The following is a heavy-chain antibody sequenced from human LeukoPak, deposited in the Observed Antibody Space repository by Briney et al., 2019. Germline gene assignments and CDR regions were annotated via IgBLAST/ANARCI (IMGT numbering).Heavy chain of an antibody. J-gene: IGHJ4*02. D-gene: IGHD6-19*01. Sequence: PSETLSLTCTVSGGSISSYYWSWIRQPPGKGLEWIGSIYYSGSTYYNPSLKSRVTISVDTSKNQFSLKLSSVTAADTAVYYCARHRRVAGTIGYWGQGTLVTVSS. CDR3: ARHRRVAGTIGY. V-gene: IGHV4-59*05. CDR2: IYYSGST. CDR1: GGSISSYY.